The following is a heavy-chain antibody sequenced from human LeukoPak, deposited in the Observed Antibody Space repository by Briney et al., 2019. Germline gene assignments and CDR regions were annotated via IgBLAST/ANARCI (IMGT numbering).Heavy chain of an antibody. CDR1: GFTFSSYG. D-gene: IGHD3-22*01. CDR3: ANYYYDSSGYRGTNAFDI. V-gene: IGHV3-23*01. CDR2: ISGSGGST. J-gene: IGHJ3*02. Sequence: GGTLRLSCAASGFTFSSYGMSWVRQAPGEGLEWVSAISGSGGSTYYADSVKGRFTISRDNSKNTLYLQMNSLTAEHTAVYYCANYYYDSSGYRGTNAFDIWGQGTMVTVSS.